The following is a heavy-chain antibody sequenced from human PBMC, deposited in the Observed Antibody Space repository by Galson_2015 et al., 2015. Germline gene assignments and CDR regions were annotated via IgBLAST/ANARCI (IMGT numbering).Heavy chain of an antibody. J-gene: IGHJ4*02. Sequence: SETLSLTCTVSGVSISNYYWSWVRQSPGKGLEWIGYIYYSGTTNSNPSLKSRVTISLDTSKNHFSLKLSSVTAADTAIYYCAREGADCSNTKCFDYWGQGSLVTVSS. D-gene: IGHD2-2*01. CDR3: AREGADCSNTKCFDY. V-gene: IGHV4-59*01. CDR2: IYYSGTT. CDR1: GVSISNYY.